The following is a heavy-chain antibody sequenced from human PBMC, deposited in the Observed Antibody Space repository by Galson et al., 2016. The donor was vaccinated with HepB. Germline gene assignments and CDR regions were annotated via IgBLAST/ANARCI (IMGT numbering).Heavy chain of an antibody. J-gene: IGHJ4*02. Sequence: SLRLSCAASGFNFRNYPMNWVRQAPGKGLEWLSSISPGSGYIYYAHSLKGRLTISRDDAQNSVYLQMDSLRADDSVVYYCARSGSRGYFYMNHFDYWCQGVLVTVSS. D-gene: IGHD3-22*01. V-gene: IGHV3-21*01. CDR1: GFNFRNYP. CDR2: ISPGSGYI. CDR3: ARSGSRGYFYMNHFDY.